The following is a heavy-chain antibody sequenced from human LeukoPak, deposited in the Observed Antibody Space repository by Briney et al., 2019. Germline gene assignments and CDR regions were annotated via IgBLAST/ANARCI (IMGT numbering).Heavy chain of an antibody. V-gene: IGHV4-39*07. CDR1: GGSISSSSYY. D-gene: IGHD3-22*01. Sequence: KPSETLSLTCTVSGGSISSSSYYWGWIRQPPGKGLEWIGSIYYSGSTYYNPSLKSRVTISVDTSKNQFSLKLSSVTAADTAVYYCAKEEIGAFDIWGQGTMVTVSS. CDR3: AKEEIGAFDI. CDR2: IYYSGST. J-gene: IGHJ3*02.